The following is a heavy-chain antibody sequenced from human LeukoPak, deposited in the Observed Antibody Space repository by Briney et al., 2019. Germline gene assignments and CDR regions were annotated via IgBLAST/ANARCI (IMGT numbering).Heavy chain of an antibody. CDR3: ARGYLARLVY. CDR2: ICDRVGST. CDR1: RFTSSNYA. V-gene: IGHV3-23*01. J-gene: IGHJ4*02. D-gene: IGHD2-21*01. Sequence: GGSPRLSSADSRFTSSNYAMTWVPHTPEKGLEGVSAICDRVGSTLHTDSVRGRFTLSRDNSKNTLYLQMNSLRAEDTAMYYCARGYLARLVYWGEGTLRTVSS.